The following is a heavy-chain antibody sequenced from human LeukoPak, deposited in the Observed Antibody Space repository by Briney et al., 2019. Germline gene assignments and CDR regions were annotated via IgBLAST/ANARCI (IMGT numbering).Heavy chain of an antibody. J-gene: IGHJ4*02. D-gene: IGHD3-10*01. CDR1: GFTFSSYS. V-gene: IGHV3-30*18. Sequence: PGGSLRLSCAASGFTFSSYSMNWVRQAPGKGLEWVAVISYDGSNKYYADSVKGRFTISRDNSKNTLYLQMNSQRAEDTAVYYCAKDGGSGSRQFDYWGQGTLVTVSS. CDR3: AKDGGSGSRQFDY. CDR2: ISYDGSNK.